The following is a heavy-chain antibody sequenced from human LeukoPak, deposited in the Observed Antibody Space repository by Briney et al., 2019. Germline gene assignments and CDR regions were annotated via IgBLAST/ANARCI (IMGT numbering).Heavy chain of an antibody. D-gene: IGHD2-21*02. J-gene: IGHJ4*02. CDR2: INWNGGST. Sequence: GGSLSLSCAASGLTFDDYGMSWVRQAPGKGREWVSGINWNGGSTGYADSVKRRFIISRDNAQHSLYLQMNSLRAEDTALYYCARDSDCGGDCRHSLYFDYWGQGTLVTVSS. CDR1: GLTFDDYG. CDR3: ARDSDCGGDCRHSLYFDY. V-gene: IGHV3-20*04.